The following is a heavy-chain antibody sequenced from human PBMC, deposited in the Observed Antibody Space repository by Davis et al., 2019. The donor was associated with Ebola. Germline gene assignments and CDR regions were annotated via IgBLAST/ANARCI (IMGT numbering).Heavy chain of an antibody. CDR2: IIPILGIA. J-gene: IGHJ6*04. Sequence: AASVKVSCKASGYTFTNYYMHWVRQAPGQGREWMGRIIPILGIANYAQKFQGRVTITADKSTSTAYMELSSLRSEDTAVYYCARDTYYYYNTMDVWGKGTTVTVSS. CDR1: GYTFTNYY. CDR3: ARDTYYYYNTMDV. V-gene: IGHV1-69*04.